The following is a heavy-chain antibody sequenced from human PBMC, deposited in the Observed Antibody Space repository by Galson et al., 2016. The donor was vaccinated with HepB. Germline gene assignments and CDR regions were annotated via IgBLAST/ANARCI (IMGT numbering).Heavy chain of an antibody. CDR2: FSVDGSS. CDR3: VSRYYVDAFDI. D-gene: IGHD3-3*01. V-gene: IGHV4-59*01. Sequence: SETLSLTCTVSGGSINSYSWAWIRQPPGQGLEWIGFFSVDGSSNYNPSLGSRVTISTDTSKNHFSLSLTSVTAADTAVYYCVSRYYVDAFDIWGQGTTVIVAS. CDR1: GGSINSYS. J-gene: IGHJ3*02.